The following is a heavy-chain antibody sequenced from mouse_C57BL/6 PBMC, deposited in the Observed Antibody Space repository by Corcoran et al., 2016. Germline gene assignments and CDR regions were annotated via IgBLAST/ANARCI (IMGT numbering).Heavy chain of an antibody. CDR3: ARASPYDYVAMDY. CDR2: INPNNGGT. Sequence: EVQLQQSGPELVKPGASVKISCKASGYTFTDYYMNWVKQSHGKSLEWIGDINPNNGGTSYNQKFKGKATLTVDKSYSTAYMELRSLTSEDSAVYYCARASPYDYVAMDYWGQGTSVTVSS. CDR1: GYTFTDYY. V-gene: IGHV1-26*01. J-gene: IGHJ4*01.